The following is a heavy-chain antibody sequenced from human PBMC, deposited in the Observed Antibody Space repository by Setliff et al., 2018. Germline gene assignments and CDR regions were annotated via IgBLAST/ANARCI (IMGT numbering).Heavy chain of an antibody. CDR2: ISPYSDYI. CDR1: TFTLGTYS. J-gene: IGHJ4*02. V-gene: IGHV3-21*01. Sequence: GGSLRLSCAASTFTLGTYSMHWVRQAPGKGLAWVSSISPYSDYIYYADSVKGRFTISRDNAKNSLYLLMKSVRVDDTAVYYCARSINGYQQRYDIWGQGALVTVSS. CDR3: ARSINGYQQRYDI. D-gene: IGHD3-22*01.